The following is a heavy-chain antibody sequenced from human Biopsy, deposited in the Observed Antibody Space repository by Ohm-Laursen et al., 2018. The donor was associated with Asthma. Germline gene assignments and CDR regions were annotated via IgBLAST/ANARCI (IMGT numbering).Heavy chain of an antibody. V-gene: IGHV3-33*01. CDR3: ARDFSRAIMIGGGREHYFDF. Sequence: SLRLSCTASGFTFMTYGMHWVRQIPGKGLEWVATVGSDESYTDHADSVKGRFTISRDNSKNTLHLQMNSLSPEDTAVYYCARDFSRAIMIGGGREHYFDFWGQGTLVTVSS. J-gene: IGHJ4*02. D-gene: IGHD3-16*01. CDR1: GFTFMTYG. CDR2: VGSDESYT.